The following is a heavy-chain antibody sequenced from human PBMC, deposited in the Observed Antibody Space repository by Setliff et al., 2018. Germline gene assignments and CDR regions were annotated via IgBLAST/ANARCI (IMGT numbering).Heavy chain of an antibody. V-gene: IGHV4-61*09. CDR3: ARAHTWSLPNDNSGYPGWFDP. D-gene: IGHD3-22*01. J-gene: IGHJ5*02. CDR1: GGSISSGGFY. CDR2: FHTGGAT. Sequence: PSETLSLTCSVSGGSISSGGFYWSWIRQSAGRGLEWIGHFHTGGATDYNLSLKSRVTISLDSSKNQFSLRLSSVTAADTGVYYCARAHTWSLPNDNSGYPGWFDPWGQGTLVTVSS.